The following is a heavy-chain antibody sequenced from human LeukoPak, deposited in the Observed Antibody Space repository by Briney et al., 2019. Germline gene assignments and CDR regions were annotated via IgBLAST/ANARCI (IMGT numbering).Heavy chain of an antibody. CDR3: AKDIRALWFGELSD. V-gene: IGHV3-30*02. D-gene: IGHD3-10*01. J-gene: IGHJ4*02. CDR1: GFTFSSYG. Sequence: GGSLRLSCAASGFTFSSYGMHWVRQAPGKGLEWVAFIRYDGSNKYYADSVKGRFTISRDNSKNTLYLQMNSLRAEDTAVYYCAKDIRALWFGELSDWGQGTLVTVSS. CDR2: IRYDGSNK.